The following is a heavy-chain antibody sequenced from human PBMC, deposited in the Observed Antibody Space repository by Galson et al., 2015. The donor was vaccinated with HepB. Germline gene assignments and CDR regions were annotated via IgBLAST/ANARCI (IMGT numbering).Heavy chain of an antibody. CDR2: INPDGGST. Sequence: SVKVSCKASGYTFTTHHIHWVRQAPGQGLEWMGIINPDGGSTTYAQKFQGRVTMTRDTSTSTVYMALGSLRSEDTAGYFCAGVSVGSGTQLLDYWVPGTLVTVYS. J-gene: IGHJ4*02. CDR3: AGVSVGSGTQLLDY. D-gene: IGHD3-10*01. V-gene: IGHV1-46*01. CDR1: GYTFTTHH.